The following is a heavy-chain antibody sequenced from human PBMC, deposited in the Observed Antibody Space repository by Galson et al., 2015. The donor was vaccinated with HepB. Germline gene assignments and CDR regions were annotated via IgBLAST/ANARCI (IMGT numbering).Heavy chain of an antibody. CDR1: GGSISSGGYS. V-gene: IGHV4-31*11. Sequence: TLSLTCAVSGGSISSGGYSWSWIRQHPGKGLEWIGYIYYSGSTYYNPSLKSRVTISVDTSKNQFSLRLSSVTAADTAVYYCARDRSGLYYFDYWGQGTLVTVSS. CDR2: IYYSGST. J-gene: IGHJ4*02. CDR3: ARDRSGLYYFDY. D-gene: IGHD3-22*01.